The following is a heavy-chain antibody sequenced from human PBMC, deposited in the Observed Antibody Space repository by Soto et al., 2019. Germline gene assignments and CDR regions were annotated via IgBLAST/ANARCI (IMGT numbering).Heavy chain of an antibody. D-gene: IGHD6-13*01. CDR2: IYHSGST. CDR3: ARVRRIAAAGTWENYYYYGMDV. J-gene: IGHJ6*02. Sequence: PSETLSLTCAVSGGSISSSNWWSWVRQPPGKGLEWNGEIYHSGSTNYNPSLKSRVTISVDKSKNQFSLKLSSVTAADTAVYYCARVRRIAAAGTWENYYYYGMDVWGQGTTVTVSS. V-gene: IGHV4-4*02. CDR1: GGSISSSNW.